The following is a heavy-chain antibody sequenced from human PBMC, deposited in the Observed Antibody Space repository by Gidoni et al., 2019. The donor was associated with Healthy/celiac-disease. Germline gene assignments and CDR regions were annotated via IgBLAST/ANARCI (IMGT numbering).Heavy chain of an antibody. D-gene: IGHD3-22*01. CDR3: AGRDSSGFEWVFGY. CDR2: INHSGST. V-gene: IGHV4-34*01. CDR1: GGSFSGYY. Sequence: QVQLQQWGAGLLKPSETLSLTCAVYGGSFSGYYWSWIRQPPGKGLEWIGEINHSGSTNYNPSLKSRVTISIDTSKNQFSLKLSSVTAADTAVYYCAGRDSSGFEWVFGYWGQGTLVTVSS. J-gene: IGHJ4*02.